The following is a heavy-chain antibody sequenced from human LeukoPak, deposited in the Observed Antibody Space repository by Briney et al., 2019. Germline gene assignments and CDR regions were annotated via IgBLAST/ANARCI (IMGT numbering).Heavy chain of an antibody. D-gene: IGHD3-22*01. J-gene: IGHJ4*02. CDR1: GFTFSIYA. CDR2: ISGSGGST. CDR3: AKSMYYYDSSGYSFDY. Sequence: PGGSLRLSCAASGFTFSIYAMSWVRQAPGKGLEWVSAISGSGGSTYYADSVKGRFTISRDNSKNTLYLQMNSLRAEDTAVYYCAKSMYYYDSSGYSFDYWGQGTLVTVSS. V-gene: IGHV3-23*01.